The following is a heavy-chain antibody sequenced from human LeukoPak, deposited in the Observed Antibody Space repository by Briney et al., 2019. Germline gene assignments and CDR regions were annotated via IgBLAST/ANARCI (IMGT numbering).Heavy chain of an antibody. CDR2: IYYSGST. Sequence: SETLSLTCTVSGGSISSSSYYWGWIRQPPGKGLEWIGSIYYSGSTYYNPSLKRRVTISVDTSKNQFSLKLSSVTAADTAVYYCAPVAAAGTGYWGQGTLVTVSS. CDR3: APVAAAGTGY. V-gene: IGHV4-39*07. J-gene: IGHJ4*02. D-gene: IGHD6-13*01. CDR1: GGSISSSSYY.